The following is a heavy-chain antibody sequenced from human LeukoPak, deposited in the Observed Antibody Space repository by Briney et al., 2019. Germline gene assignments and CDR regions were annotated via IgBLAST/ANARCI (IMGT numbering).Heavy chain of an antibody. Sequence: GGSLRLSCAASGFTFSSYSMNWVRQAPGKGLEWVSSISSSSSYIYYADSLKGRFTISRDNAKNSLYLQMNSLRAEGTAVYFCARYDSSGYYPIYYFDYWGQGTLVTVSS. D-gene: IGHD3-22*01. CDR2: ISSSSSYI. V-gene: IGHV3-21*01. CDR1: GFTFSSYS. J-gene: IGHJ4*02. CDR3: ARYDSSGYYPIYYFDY.